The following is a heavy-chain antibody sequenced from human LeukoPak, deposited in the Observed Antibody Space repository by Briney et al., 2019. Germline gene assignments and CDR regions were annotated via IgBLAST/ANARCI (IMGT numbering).Heavy chain of an antibody. Sequence: SETLSLTCTVFGDSMPSSTDYWSWIRQLPGKGLEYIGYIYPSGTTYYNPSLRGRVTMSMDTSKNQFSLSLTSVTAADTAVYYCARDLALGYCPSSSCSSPLFDYWGQGTLVTVSS. CDR3: ARDLALGYCPSSSCSSPLFDY. V-gene: IGHV4-31*03. J-gene: IGHJ4*02. D-gene: IGHD2-2*01. CDR2: IYPSGTT. CDR1: GDSMPSSTDY.